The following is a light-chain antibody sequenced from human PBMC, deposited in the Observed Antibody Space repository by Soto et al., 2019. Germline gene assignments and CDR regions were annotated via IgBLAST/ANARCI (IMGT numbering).Light chain of an antibody. CDR1: SSDVGGYNY. J-gene: IGLJ1*01. CDR3: SSYTSSSTPYV. V-gene: IGLV2-14*01. Sequence: QSALTQPGSVSRSPGQSITISCTGTSSDVGGYNYVSWYQQHPGKAPKRMIYDVSNRPSGVSNRFSGSKSGNTASLTISGLQAEDEADYYCSSYTSSSTPYVFGTGTKVT. CDR2: DVS.